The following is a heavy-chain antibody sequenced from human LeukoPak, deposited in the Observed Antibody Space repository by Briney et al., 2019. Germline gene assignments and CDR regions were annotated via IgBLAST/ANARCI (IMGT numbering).Heavy chain of an antibody. CDR1: GFTFSSYG. CDR3: AELGITMIGGV. V-gene: IGHV3-30*02. CDR2: IRHDGSNK. J-gene: IGHJ6*04. D-gene: IGHD3-10*02. Sequence: GGSLRLSCAASGFTFSSYGIHWVRQAPGKGLEWVAFIRHDGSNKYYADSVKGRFTISRDNSKSTLYLQMNSLRAEDTAVYYCAELGITMIGGVWGKGTTVTISS.